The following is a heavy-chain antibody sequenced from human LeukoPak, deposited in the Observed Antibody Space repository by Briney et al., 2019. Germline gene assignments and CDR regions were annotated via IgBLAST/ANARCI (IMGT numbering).Heavy chain of an antibody. CDR3: ARDSTIGKFDY. V-gene: IGHV3-53*01. D-gene: IGHD3-9*01. CDR2: IYSGGIT. CDR1: GFTVSSKY. J-gene: IGHJ4*02. Sequence: GGSLRLSCAASGFTVSSKYMSWVRQAPGKGLEWVSVIYSGGITYYADSVRGRFTISRDNSKNTLYLQMNSLRAEDTAVYYCARDSTIGKFDYWGQGTLVTVSS.